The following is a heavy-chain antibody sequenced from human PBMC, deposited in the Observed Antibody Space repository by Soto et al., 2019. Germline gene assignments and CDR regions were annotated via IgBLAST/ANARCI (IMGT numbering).Heavy chain of an antibody. Sequence: QVQLVQSGPEVREPGASVRVSCKASGDGFPNYGFSWMRQAPGQGLEWMGWISAYDGQTNYTKKFQGRVTMTTDTSSSTAFMELRSLRSDDTAVYYCARVWYYDSSGYYAFDYWGLGTLVTVSA. CDR2: ISAYDGQT. J-gene: IGHJ4*02. D-gene: IGHD3-22*01. V-gene: IGHV1-18*01. CDR1: GDGFPNYG. CDR3: ARVWYYDSSGYYAFDY.